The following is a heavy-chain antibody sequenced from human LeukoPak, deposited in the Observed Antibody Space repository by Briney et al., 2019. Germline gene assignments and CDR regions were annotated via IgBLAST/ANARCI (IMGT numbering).Heavy chain of an antibody. CDR3: AKYLTARGPPYALDV. CDR1: EFTFSSYA. V-gene: IGHV3-23*01. D-gene: IGHD1-14*01. CDR2: ITVSGGTT. J-gene: IGHJ6*02. Sequence: GSLRLSFAASEFTFSSYAMQWVRQAPGKGLEWVSGITVSGGTTYYTNSVKGRFTISRHNSKNTLYLQMNSLRAEDTAVYYCAKYLTARGPPYALDVWGQGTTVTVSS.